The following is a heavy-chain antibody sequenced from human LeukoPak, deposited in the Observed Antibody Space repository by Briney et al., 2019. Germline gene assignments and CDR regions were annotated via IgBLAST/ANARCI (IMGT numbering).Heavy chain of an antibody. V-gene: IGHV4-38-2*01. CDR1: GYSISSGYY. CDR3: ARVVVQLGDWFDP. D-gene: IGHD1-1*01. J-gene: IGHJ5*02. Sequence: PSETLSLTCAVSGYSISSGYYWGWIRQPPGKGLEWIGSIYHSGSTYYNPSLKSRVTISVDTSKNQFSLELSSVTAADTAVYYCARVVVQLGDWFDPWGQGTLVTVSS. CDR2: IYHSGST.